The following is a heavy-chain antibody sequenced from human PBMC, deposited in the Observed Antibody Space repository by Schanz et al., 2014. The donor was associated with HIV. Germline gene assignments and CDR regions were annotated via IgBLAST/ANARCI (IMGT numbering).Heavy chain of an antibody. CDR1: GYTFTTYE. V-gene: IGHV1-18*01. D-gene: IGHD3-9*01. CDR2: ISVYNGNT. J-gene: IGHJ4*02. CDR3: AAVGHDILTGYYNKGYFDY. Sequence: QVQLVQSGAEVKKPGASVKVSCKASGYTFTTYEITWARQAPGQGLEWMGWISVYNGNTNYAQKLQGRVTLTTDTSTSTAYMELRSLRSDDTAVYYCAAVGHDILTGYYNKGYFDYWGQGTLVTVSS.